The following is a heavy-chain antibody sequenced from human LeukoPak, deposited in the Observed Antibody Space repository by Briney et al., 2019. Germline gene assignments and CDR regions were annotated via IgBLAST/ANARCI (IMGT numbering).Heavy chain of an antibody. J-gene: IGHJ4*02. V-gene: IGHV3-21*01. CDR2: ISSSSSYI. D-gene: IGHD7-27*01. Sequence: GGSLRLSCAASGFTFSSYSMNWVRQAPGKGLEWVSSISSSSSYIYYADSVKGRFTISRDNAKNSLYLQMNSLRAEDTAVYYCARDLGLDYFDYWGQGTLVTVSS. CDR1: GFTFSSYS. CDR3: ARDLGLDYFDY.